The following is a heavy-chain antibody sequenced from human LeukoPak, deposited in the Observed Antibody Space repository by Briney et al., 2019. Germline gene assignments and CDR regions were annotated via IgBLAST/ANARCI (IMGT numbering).Heavy chain of an antibody. J-gene: IGHJ4*02. V-gene: IGHV1-18*01. D-gene: IGHD6-6*01. CDR3: ARASRGSSRSNVDY. CDR1: GYTFTSYG. CDR2: ISAYNGNT. Sequence: ASVKVSCKASGYTFTSYGISWVRQAPGQGLEWMGWISAYNGNTNYAQKLQGRVTMTTDTSTSTAYVELRSLRSDDTAVYYCARASRGSSRSNVDYWGQGTLVTVSS.